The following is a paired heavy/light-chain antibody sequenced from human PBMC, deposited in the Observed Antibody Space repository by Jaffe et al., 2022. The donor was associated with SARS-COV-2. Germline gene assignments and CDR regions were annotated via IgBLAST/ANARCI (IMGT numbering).Heavy chain of an antibody. V-gene: IGHV3-30-3*01. Sequence: QVQLVESGGGVVQPGRSLRLSCAASGFTFSSYAMHWVRQAPGKGLEWVAVISYDGSNKYYADSVKGRFTISRDNSKNTLYLQMNSLRAEDTAVYYCARDHLSVEDHWYFDLWGRGTLVTVSS. CDR2: ISYDGSNK. J-gene: IGHJ2*01. D-gene: IGHD2-15*01. CDR3: ARDHLSVEDHWYFDL. CDR1: GFTFSSYA.
Light chain of an antibody. J-gene: IGLJ2*01. CDR1: NIGSKS. CDR3: QVWDSSSDPYVV. Sequence: SYVLTQPPSVSVAPGQTARITCGGNNIGSKSVHWYQQKPGQAPVLVVYDDSDRPSGIPERFSGSNSGNTATLTISRVEAGDEADYYCQVWDSSSDPYVVFGGGTKLTVL. CDR2: DDS. V-gene: IGLV3-21*02.